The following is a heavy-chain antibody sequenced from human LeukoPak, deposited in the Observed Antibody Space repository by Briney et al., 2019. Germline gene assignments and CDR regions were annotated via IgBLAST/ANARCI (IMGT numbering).Heavy chain of an antibody. D-gene: IGHD6-13*01. Sequence: GGSLRLSCAASGFSLSGFWMHWVRQAPGKGLVWVSQINGDGSSTGYADSVRGRFTISRDNAKNTLYLQVNSLRAEDTAVYYCGRGGMSPIDYWGQGTLVTVSS. V-gene: IGHV3-74*01. CDR1: GFSLSGFW. CDR3: GRGGMSPIDY. CDR2: INGDGSST. J-gene: IGHJ4*02.